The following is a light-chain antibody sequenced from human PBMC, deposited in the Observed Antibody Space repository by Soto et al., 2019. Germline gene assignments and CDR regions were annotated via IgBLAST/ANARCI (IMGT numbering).Light chain of an antibody. J-gene: IGKJ1*01. CDR1: QSVSSSY. V-gene: IGKV3-15*01. CDR3: QQYNNWPRT. Sequence: EVVFSHSPDPQSLPPRERATPSCRASQSVSSSYLAWYQQKPGQAPRLLIYGASSRATGIPARFSGSGSGTEFTLTISSLQSEDFAVYYCQQYNNWPRTFGQGTKVDI. CDR2: GAS.